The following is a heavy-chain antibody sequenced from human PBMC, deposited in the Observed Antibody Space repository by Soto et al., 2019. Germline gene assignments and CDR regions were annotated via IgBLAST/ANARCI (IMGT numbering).Heavy chain of an antibody. V-gene: IGHV4-31*03. CDR2: INYRGST. D-gene: IGHD2-15*01. J-gene: IGHJ4*02. CDR1: GGSINSGDSY. CDR3: ARDAPGVAPY. Sequence: QVQLQESCPGLVRPSQTLSLICTVSGGSINSGDSYWNWLRQHPEKGLEWIGYINYRGSTFYNPSLKSRIIISVDTSKNQFSLKLSSVTAADTAVYYCARDAPGVAPYWGQGTLVTVSS.